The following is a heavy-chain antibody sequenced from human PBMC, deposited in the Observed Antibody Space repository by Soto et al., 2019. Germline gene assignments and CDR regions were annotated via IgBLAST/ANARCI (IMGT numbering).Heavy chain of an antibody. D-gene: IGHD2-2*01. CDR1: GYTFTSYA. Sequence: QVQLVQSGAEVKKPGASVKVSCKASGYTFTSYAMHWVRQAPGQRLEWMGWLNAGNGNTKYSQKFQGRVTITRDTSASTAYMELSSLRSEDTAVYYCASSDCSSTSCYFGAFDIWGQGTMVTVSS. CDR3: ASSDCSSTSCYFGAFDI. V-gene: IGHV1-3*01. CDR2: LNAGNGNT. J-gene: IGHJ3*02.